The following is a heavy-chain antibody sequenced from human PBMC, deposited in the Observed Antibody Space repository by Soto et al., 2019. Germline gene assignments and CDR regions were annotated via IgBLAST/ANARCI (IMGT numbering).Heavy chain of an antibody. D-gene: IGHD3-10*02. V-gene: IGHV3-21*04. CDR3: ARDQSQGQMLLPYFDY. CDR2: ISSGSHFI. CDR1: GFNFPGYS. Sequence: VQLVESGGCLVKPGGCLRLSCAASGFNFPGYSMTWVRQAPGKGLERVASISSGSHFIYYADSVRGRFTISRDNARDSLLLQMNSLRAGDTGVYFCARDQSQGQMLLPYFDYWGQGTLVTVSS. J-gene: IGHJ4*02.